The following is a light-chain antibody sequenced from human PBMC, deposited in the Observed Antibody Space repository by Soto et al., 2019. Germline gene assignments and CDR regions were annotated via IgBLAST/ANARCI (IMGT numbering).Light chain of an antibody. CDR3: QQRSNWPRGT. V-gene: IGKV3-11*01. CDR2: DAS. CDR1: QSVGSY. Sequence: EIVLTQSPATLSLSPGERATLAFRASQSVGSYLAWYQHKPGQAPRLLIHDASNRATGIPARFSGSGSGTDFTLTISSLEPEDSAGYYCQQRSNWPRGTFGQGTKLEIK. J-gene: IGKJ2*02.